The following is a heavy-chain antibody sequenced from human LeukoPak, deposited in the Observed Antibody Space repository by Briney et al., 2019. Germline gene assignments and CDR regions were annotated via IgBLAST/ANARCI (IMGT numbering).Heavy chain of an antibody. Sequence: PGGSLRLSCAVSGITLSNYGMSWVRQAPGKGLEWVAGISGSGGATYYADSVKGRFTISRDNPKNTPYLQMNSLRAEDTAVYFCAKRDVVIRVILVGFHKEAYYFDSWGQGALVTVSS. J-gene: IGHJ4*02. CDR2: ISGSGGAT. CDR1: GITLSNYG. CDR3: AKRDVVIRVILVGFHKEAYYFDS. D-gene: IGHD2-21*01. V-gene: IGHV3-23*01.